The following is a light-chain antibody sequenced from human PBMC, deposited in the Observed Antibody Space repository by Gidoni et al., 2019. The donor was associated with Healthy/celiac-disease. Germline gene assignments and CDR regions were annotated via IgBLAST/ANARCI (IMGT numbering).Light chain of an antibody. CDR1: SSDGGGYNY. CDR2: EVS. J-gene: IGLJ1*01. V-gene: IGLV2-14*01. Sequence: QSALTQPASVSGSPGQSIPISCTGTSSDGGGYNYVSWYQQNPGKAPKLMIYEVSNRPSGVSNRFSGSKSGNTASLTISGLQAEDEADYYCSSYTSSSTNVFGTGTKVTV. CDR3: SSYTSSSTNV.